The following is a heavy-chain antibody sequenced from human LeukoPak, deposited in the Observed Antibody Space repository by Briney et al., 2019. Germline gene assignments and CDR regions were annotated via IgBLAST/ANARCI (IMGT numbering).Heavy chain of an antibody. J-gene: IGHJ4*02. D-gene: IGHD3-10*01. V-gene: IGHV3-9*01. CDR2: ISWNSGSI. CDR3: ASSMVRGVAYFDY. CDR1: GFTFDDYA. Sequence: PGGSLRLSCAASGFTFDDYAMHWVRQAPGKGLEWVSGISWNSGSIGCADSVKGRFTISRDNAKNSLYLQMNSLRAEDTAVYYCASSMVRGVAYFDYWGQGTLVTVSS.